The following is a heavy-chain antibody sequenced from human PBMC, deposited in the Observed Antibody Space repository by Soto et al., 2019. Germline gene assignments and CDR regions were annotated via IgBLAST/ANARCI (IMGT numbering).Heavy chain of an antibody. J-gene: IGHJ1*01. CDR3: ARDYYGDYAIKYSQH. V-gene: IGHV3-66*01. CDR2: IYSGGST. CDR1: GFTVSSNY. D-gene: IGHD4-17*01. Sequence: EVQLVESGGGLVQPGGSLRLSCAASGFTVSSNYMSWVRQAPGKGLEWVSVIYSGGSTYYADSVKGRFTISRDNSKNTLYLQMNSLRAEDTAVYYCARDYYGDYAIKYSQHWGQGTMVTVSS.